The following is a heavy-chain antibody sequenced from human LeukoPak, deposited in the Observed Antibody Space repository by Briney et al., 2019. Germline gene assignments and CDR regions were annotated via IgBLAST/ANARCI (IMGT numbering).Heavy chain of an antibody. CDR2: MSDSGDGT. V-gene: IGHV3-23*01. D-gene: IGHD6-13*01. CDR1: GLILSTYA. J-gene: IGHJ4*02. CDR3: VKDKAPGSWHTPSDF. Sequence: GRSLTPSCAPSGLILSTYAMSWVSQAAREWREWVAWMSDSGDGTYYEESVKGRFTISRDNSKNTVFLQMNSLRADDTAKYYCVKDKAPGSWHTPSDFWGQGTLVTVSS.